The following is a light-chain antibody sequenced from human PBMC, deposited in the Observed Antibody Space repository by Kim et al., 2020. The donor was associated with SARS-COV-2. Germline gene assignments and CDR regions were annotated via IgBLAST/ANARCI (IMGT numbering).Light chain of an antibody. J-gene: IGLJ2*01. CDR3: SSYTSSSAV. CDR2: EVS. CDR1: SSDVGTYNL. Sequence: QSALTQPASVSGSPGQSISISCTGASSDVGTYNLVSWYQQLPGKTPKLIIFEVSRRPSGVSNRFSGSKSGNTASLTISGLQAEDEADYYCSSYTSSSAVFGGGTQLTVL. V-gene: IGLV2-14*02.